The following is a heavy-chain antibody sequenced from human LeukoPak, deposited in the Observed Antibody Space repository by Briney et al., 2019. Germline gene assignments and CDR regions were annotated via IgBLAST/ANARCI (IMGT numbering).Heavy chain of an antibody. CDR1: GYIFTTYA. J-gene: IGHJ1*01. CDR2: INAGNGNT. CDR3: ATTVSAGTYRYFQH. D-gene: IGHD6-13*01. V-gene: IGHV1-3*01. Sequence: ASVKVSCKSSGYIFTTYAMHWVRQAPGQSLEWMGWINAGNGNTKYLQKFQGRVTITRDTSANIAYMELSSLRSEDTAVYYCATTVSAGTYRYFQHWGQGTLVTVPS.